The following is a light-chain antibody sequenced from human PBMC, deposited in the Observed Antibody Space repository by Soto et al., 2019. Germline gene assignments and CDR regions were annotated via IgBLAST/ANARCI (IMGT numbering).Light chain of an antibody. CDR2: DAS. J-gene: IGKJ1*01. CDR1: QSVSSY. CDR3: QQYGTSAGT. V-gene: IGKV3D-15*01. Sequence: EIVMTQSPATLSVSPGERATLSCRTSQSVSSYLAWYQQKPGQAPRLLIYDASNRATGIPARFSGYGSGTDFTLTISRLEPEDFAVYYCQQYGTSAGTFGHGTKVDIK.